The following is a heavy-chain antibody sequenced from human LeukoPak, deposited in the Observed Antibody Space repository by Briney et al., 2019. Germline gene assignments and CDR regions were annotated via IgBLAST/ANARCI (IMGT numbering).Heavy chain of an antibody. CDR3: ARQGLGVSAGVADS. J-gene: IGHJ4*02. D-gene: IGHD3-10*01. V-gene: IGHV4-59*08. CDR2: IYYSGNT. Sequence: SETLSLTCTVSGGSISSYYWGWIRQSPGKGLEWIGYIYYSGNTNYNPSLKSRVTMSLDTSKNQFSLKLYSVTAADTAVYYCARQGLGVSAGVADSWGQGTLVTVSS. CDR1: GGSISSYY.